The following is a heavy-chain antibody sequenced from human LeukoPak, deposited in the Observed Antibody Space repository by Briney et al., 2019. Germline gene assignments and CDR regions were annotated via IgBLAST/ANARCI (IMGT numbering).Heavy chain of an antibody. Sequence: PGGSLRLSCAASGFTFSSYAMSWVRQAPGKGLEWVSAISGSGGSTYYADSVKGRFTISRDNSKNTLYLQMNSLGAEDTAVYYCAKGLPSTVTTSPEYFQHWGQGTLVTVSS. CDR2: ISGSGGST. J-gene: IGHJ1*01. CDR1: GFTFSSYA. V-gene: IGHV3-23*01. D-gene: IGHD4-17*01. CDR3: AKGLPSTVTTSPEYFQH.